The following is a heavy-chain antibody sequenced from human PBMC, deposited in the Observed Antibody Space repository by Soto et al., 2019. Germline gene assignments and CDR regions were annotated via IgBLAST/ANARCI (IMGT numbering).Heavy chain of an antibody. Sequence: EVQLLESGGGLVQPGGSLRLSCAASGFTFSSYAMSWVRQAPGKGLEWVSAISGSGGSAYYADSVKGRFTISRDNSKNTLYLQMNSLRAEDTAVYYCAKGVIDYGDISSFDYWGQGTLVTVSS. CDR2: ISGSGGSA. D-gene: IGHD4-17*01. CDR1: GFTFSSYA. CDR3: AKGVIDYGDISSFDY. V-gene: IGHV3-23*01. J-gene: IGHJ4*02.